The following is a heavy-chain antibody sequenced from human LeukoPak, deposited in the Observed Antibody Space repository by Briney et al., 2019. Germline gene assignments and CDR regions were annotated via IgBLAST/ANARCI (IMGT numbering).Heavy chain of an antibody. CDR2: ISWDGGST. J-gene: IGHJ6*03. CDR3: AKDKLGVVTGRGYYMDV. CDR1: GFTFDDYA. Sequence: PGGSLRLSCAASGFTFDDYAMHWVRQAPGKGLEWVSLISWDGGSTYYADSVRGRFTISRDNSKNSLYLQMNSLRAEDTALYYCAKDKLGVVTGRGYYMDVWGKGTTVTVSS. D-gene: IGHD3-3*01. V-gene: IGHV3-43D*03.